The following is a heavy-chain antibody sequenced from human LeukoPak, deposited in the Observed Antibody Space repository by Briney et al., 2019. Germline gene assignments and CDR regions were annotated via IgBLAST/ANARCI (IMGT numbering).Heavy chain of an antibody. D-gene: IGHD1-14*01. Sequence: PGGSLRLSCAASGFSFSNYALSWVRQAPGKGLEWVSAISGSGSDTYYADSVKGRFTISRDNPKNTLYLQMNSLRAEDMAVYYCTNRNWEPNFDYWGQGTLVTVSS. CDR2: ISGSGSDT. CDR3: TNRNWEPNFDY. CDR1: GFSFSNYA. V-gene: IGHV3-23*01. J-gene: IGHJ4*02.